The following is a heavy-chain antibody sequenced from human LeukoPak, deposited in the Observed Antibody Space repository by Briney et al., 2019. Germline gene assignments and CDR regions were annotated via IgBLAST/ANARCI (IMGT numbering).Heavy chain of an antibody. CDR3: AKLFRSSGWYGRGDY. V-gene: IGHV3-11*01. Sequence: GGSLRLSCAASGFTFSDCYMSWIRQAPGKGLEWVSYISSSGSTKYYADSVKGRYTISRDNAKNSLDLQMNSLRAEDTAVYYFAKLFRSSGWYGRGDYWGQGTLATVSS. D-gene: IGHD6-19*01. J-gene: IGHJ4*02. CDR1: GFTFSDCY. CDR2: ISSSGSTK.